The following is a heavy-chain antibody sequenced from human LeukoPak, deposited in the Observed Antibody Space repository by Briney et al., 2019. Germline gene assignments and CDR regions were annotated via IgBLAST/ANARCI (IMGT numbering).Heavy chain of an antibody. J-gene: IGHJ6*03. D-gene: IGHD3/OR15-3a*01. V-gene: IGHV3-23*01. CDR3: ASGTLCTGYWYYYMDV. Sequence: GGSLRLSCAASGFTFSSYAMSWVRQAPGKGLEWVSAISGSGGSTYYADSVKGRFTISRDNSKNTLYLQMNSLRAEDTAVYYCASGTLCTGYWYYYMDVWGKGTTVTVSS. CDR1: GFTFSSYA. CDR2: ISGSGGST.